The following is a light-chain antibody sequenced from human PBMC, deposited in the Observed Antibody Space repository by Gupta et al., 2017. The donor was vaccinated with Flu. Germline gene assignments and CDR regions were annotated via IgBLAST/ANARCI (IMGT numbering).Light chain of an antibody. V-gene: IGLV3-1*01. CDR3: QACDSRTVI. Sequence: GQTAHITCSGARLQSRYTYWYQKKAGQSPVLVMYQDSKRPSGIPERFSGSTYGNTATLTIRGPPTVDEGDYYCQACDSRTVIFGGGTKLTV. J-gene: IGLJ2*01. CDR1: RLQSRY. CDR2: QDS.